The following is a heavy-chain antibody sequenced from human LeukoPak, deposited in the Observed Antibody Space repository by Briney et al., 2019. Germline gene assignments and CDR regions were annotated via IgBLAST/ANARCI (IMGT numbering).Heavy chain of an antibody. CDR1: GGSISSGGYY. CDR3: ARYDSSGWSGDHHFDY. CDR2: IYYSGST. D-gene: IGHD6-19*01. J-gene: IGHJ4*02. V-gene: IGHV4-31*03. Sequence: SQTLSLTCTVSGGSISSGGYYWSWIRQHPGKGLEWIGYIYYSGSTYYNPSLKSRVTISVDTSKNQFSLKLSSVTAADTAVYYCARYDSSGWSGDHHFDYWGQGTLVTVSS.